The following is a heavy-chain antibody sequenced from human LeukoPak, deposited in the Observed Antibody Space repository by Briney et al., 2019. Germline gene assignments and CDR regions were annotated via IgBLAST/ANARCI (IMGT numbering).Heavy chain of an antibody. CDR2: ITSSRTYI. CDR3: ARDESRGNLVTAPDY. V-gene: IGHV3-21*01. J-gene: IGHJ4*02. D-gene: IGHD2-21*02. Sequence: PGGSLRLSCAASGFTFSSYSMNWVRQAPGKGLEWVSSITSSRTYIYYADSVKGRFTISRDNAKNAPYLQMNSLRVEDTAVYYCARDESRGNLVTAPDYWGQGTLVTVSS. CDR1: GFTFSSYS.